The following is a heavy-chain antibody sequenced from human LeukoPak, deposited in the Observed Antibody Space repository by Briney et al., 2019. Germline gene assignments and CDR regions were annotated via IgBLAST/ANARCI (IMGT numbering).Heavy chain of an antibody. CDR3: ARDLVPAAPYYYYGMDV. D-gene: IGHD2-2*01. V-gene: IGHV3-21*01. CDR1: GFTFSSYS. Sequence: GGSLRLSCAASGFTFSSYSMNWVRQAPGKGLEWVSSISSSSSYIYYADSVKGRFTISRDNAKNSLYLQMSSLRAEDTAVYYCARDLVPAAPYYYYGMDVWGQGTTVTVSS. J-gene: IGHJ6*02. CDR2: ISSSSSYI.